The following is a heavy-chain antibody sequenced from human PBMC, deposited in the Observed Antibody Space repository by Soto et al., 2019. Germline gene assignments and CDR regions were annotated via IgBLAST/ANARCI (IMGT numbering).Heavy chain of an antibody. CDR3: AKDRSYGPSHYYYYYCYGMDV. CDR1: GFTFSSYA. V-gene: IGHV3-23*01. Sequence: GGSLRLSCAASGFTFSSYAMSWVRQAPGKGLEWVSAISGSGGSTYYADSVKGRFTISRDNSKNTLYLQMNSLRAEDTAVYYCAKDRSYGPSHYYYYYCYGMDVWGRGTTVTVSS. J-gene: IGHJ6*02. CDR2: ISGSGGST. D-gene: IGHD5-18*01.